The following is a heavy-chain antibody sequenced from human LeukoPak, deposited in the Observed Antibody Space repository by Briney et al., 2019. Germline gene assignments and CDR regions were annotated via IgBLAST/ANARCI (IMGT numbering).Heavy chain of an antibody. V-gene: IGHV4-59*01. CDR2: IYYSGST. J-gene: IGHJ6*03. Sequence: SETLSLTCAVYGGSFSDYYWAWIRQPPGKGLEWIGYIYYSGSTNYNPSLKSRVTISVDTSKNQFSLKLSSVTAADTAVYYCARNPGKNYYMDVWGKGTTVTVSS. CDR3: ARNPGKNYYMDV. CDR1: GGSFSDYY. D-gene: IGHD1-1*01.